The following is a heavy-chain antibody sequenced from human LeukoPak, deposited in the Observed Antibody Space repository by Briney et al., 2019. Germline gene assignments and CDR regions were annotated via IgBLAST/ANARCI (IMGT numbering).Heavy chain of an antibody. CDR2: IIPIFGTA. J-gene: IGHJ6*03. D-gene: IGHD6-13*01. Sequence: SVKVSCKASGGTFSSYAISWVRQAPGQGLEWMGGIIPIFGTANYAQKFQGRVTITTDESTSTAYMELSSLRSEDTAVYYCARADSSRGLYYYYMDAWGKGTTVTVSS. CDR3: ARADSSRGLYYYYMDA. CDR1: GGTFSSYA. V-gene: IGHV1-69*05.